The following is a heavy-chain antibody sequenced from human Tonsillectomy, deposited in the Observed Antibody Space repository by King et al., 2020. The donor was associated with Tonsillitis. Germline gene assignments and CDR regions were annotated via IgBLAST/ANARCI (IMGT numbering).Heavy chain of an antibody. J-gene: IGHJ4*02. CDR1: GFTFSNAW. Sequence: VQLVESGGGLVKPGGSLRLSCAASGFTFSNAWMSWVRQAPGKGLEWVGRIKTKTDGTTTDYAAPVKGRFTISRDDSKSTLYLQMNSLKSEDTAVYYCTTWGGSNWGQGTLVTVSP. CDR2: IKTKTDGTTT. D-gene: IGHD3-16*01. V-gene: IGHV3-15*01. CDR3: TTWGGSN.